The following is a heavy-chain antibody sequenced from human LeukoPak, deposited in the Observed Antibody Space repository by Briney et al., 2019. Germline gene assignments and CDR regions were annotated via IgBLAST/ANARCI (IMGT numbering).Heavy chain of an antibody. Sequence: PGGSLRLSCAASGFTFSSYWMHWVRQAPGKGLVWVSRINSDGSSTSYADSVKGRFTISRDNAKNTLYLQMNSLRAEDTAVYYCARRDTAMVMQGHLYYYYYMDVWGKGTTVTVSS. CDR1: GFTFSSYW. CDR3: ARRDTAMVMQGHLYYYYYMDV. J-gene: IGHJ6*03. CDR2: INSDGSST. D-gene: IGHD5-18*01. V-gene: IGHV3-74*01.